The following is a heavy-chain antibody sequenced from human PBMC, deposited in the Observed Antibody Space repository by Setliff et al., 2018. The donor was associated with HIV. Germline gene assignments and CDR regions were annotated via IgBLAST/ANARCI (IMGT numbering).Heavy chain of an antibody. CDR3: ARKSMVTTEPLRY. J-gene: IGHJ4*02. D-gene: IGHD4-17*01. CDR2: IYTTGVT. Sequence: SETLSLTCTVSGGSIISYYWNWIRQPAGQGLEWIGRIYTTGVTDYNPSLKSRVTISLDTSKNQISLNLTSVTGAHTAVYYCARKSMVTTEPLRYWGQGTLVTVSS. CDR1: GGSIISYY. V-gene: IGHV4-4*07.